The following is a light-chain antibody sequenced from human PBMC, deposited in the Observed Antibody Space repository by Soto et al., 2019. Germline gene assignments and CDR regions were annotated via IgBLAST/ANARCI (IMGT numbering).Light chain of an antibody. V-gene: IGKV3-20*01. Sequence: PGERATLSCRASQSVSSSYLAWYQQKPGQAPRLLIYGASSRAIGIPDRFSGSGSGTDFTLTISRLEPEDFAVYYCQQYGSSPLTFGQGTKVDI. CDR2: GAS. J-gene: IGKJ1*01. CDR3: QQYGSSPLT. CDR1: QSVSSSY.